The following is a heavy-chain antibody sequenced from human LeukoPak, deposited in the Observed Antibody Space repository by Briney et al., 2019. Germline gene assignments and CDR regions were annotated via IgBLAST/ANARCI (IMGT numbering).Heavy chain of an antibody. D-gene: IGHD3-9*01. V-gene: IGHV4-59*01. J-gene: IGHJ5*02. CDR3: ARGGYDILTGYAHYNWFDP. CDR2: IYYSGST. CDR1: GGSISSYY. Sequence: SETLSLTCTVSGGSISSYYWSWIRQPPGKGLEWIGYIYYSGSTNYNPSLKSRVTISVDTSKNQFSLKLSSVTAADTAVYYCARGGYDILTGYAHYNWFDPWGQGTLVTVSS.